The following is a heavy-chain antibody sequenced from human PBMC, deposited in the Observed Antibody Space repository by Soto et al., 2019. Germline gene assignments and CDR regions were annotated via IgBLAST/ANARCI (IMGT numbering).Heavy chain of an antibody. CDR2: ISGYNGYT. J-gene: IGHJ4*02. Sequence: QVHLVQSGAAVKKPGASVKVSCKASGSTFTSYGITWVRQAPGQGLQWMGWISGYNGYTNYAQNLQGRVTMTTDTSTNTAYMELRSLRSDDTAVYFCARGIVAGSSLDYWGQGTLLTISS. CDR1: GSTFTSYG. CDR3: ARGIVAGSSLDY. V-gene: IGHV1-18*01. D-gene: IGHD6-19*01.